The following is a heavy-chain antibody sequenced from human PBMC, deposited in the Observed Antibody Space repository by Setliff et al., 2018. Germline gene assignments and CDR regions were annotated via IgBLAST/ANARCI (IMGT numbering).Heavy chain of an antibody. V-gene: IGHV3-11*04. CDR1: GASISTYY. CDR2: TSSGSNSI. Sequence: LSLTCTVYGASISTYYWSWIRQAPGKGLEWISYTSSGSNSIYYADSVMGRFTISRDNDRNFLYLQMNRLRPEDTAVYYCAKSGGDHCCPLYHHYYMDVWGTGTTVTVSS. J-gene: IGHJ6*03. D-gene: IGHD2-21*02. CDR3: AKSGGDHCCPLYHHYYMDV.